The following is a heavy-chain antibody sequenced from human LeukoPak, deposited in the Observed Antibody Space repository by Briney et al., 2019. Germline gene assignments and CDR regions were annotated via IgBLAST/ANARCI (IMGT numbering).Heavy chain of an antibody. CDR3: AALSGSYQRSFDY. J-gene: IGHJ4*02. Sequence: GGSLRLSCAASGFTFSDYYMSWIRQAPGKGLEWVSYISSSSSYTNYADSVRGRFTISRDNAKNSLYLQMNSLRAEDTALYYCAALSGSYQRSFDYWGQGILVTVSS. CDR2: ISSSSSYT. D-gene: IGHD3-10*01. CDR1: GFTFSDYY. V-gene: IGHV3-11*03.